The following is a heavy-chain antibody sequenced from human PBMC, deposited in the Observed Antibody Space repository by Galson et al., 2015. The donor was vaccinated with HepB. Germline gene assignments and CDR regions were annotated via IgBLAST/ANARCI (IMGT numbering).Heavy chain of an antibody. D-gene: IGHD6-13*01. V-gene: IGHV3-30*04. J-gene: IGHJ4*02. CDR3: ARGPRRYSSSWLEGWFDY. CDR1: GFTFSSYA. Sequence: SLRLSCAASGFTFSSYAMHWVRQAPGKGLEWVAVISYDGSNKYYADSVKGRFTISRDNSKNTLYLQMNSLRAEDTAVYYCARGPRRYSSSWLEGWFDYWGQGTLVTVSS. CDR2: ISYDGSNK.